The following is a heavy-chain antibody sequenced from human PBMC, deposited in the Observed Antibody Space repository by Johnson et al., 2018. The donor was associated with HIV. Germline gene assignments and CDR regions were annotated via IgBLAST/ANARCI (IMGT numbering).Heavy chain of an antibody. CDR2: IYSGGST. Sequence: QVQLVESGGGVVQPGGSLRLSCAASGFTFSSYGMHWVRQAPGQGLEWVSVIYSGGSTYYADSVKGRFTISRDDSKNTLYLQMNSLRAEDTAVYYCARDGMIEGTFDIWGQGTMVTVSS. V-gene: IGHV3-NL1*01. J-gene: IGHJ3*02. D-gene: IGHD3-22*01. CDR1: GFTFSSYG. CDR3: ARDGMIEGTFDI.